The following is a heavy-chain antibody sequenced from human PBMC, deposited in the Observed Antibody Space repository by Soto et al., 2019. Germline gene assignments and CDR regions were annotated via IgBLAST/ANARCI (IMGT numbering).Heavy chain of an antibody. CDR2: IYYSGST. V-gene: IGHV4-31*03. CDR3: ARETMVRGVIHPSPLDY. D-gene: IGHD3-10*01. CDR1: GGSISSGGYY. Sequence: QVQLQESGPGLVKPSQTLSLTCTVSGGSISSGGYYWSWIRQHPGKGLEWIGYIYYSGSTYYNPSLKSRVTISVDTSKNQFSLKLSSVTAADTAVYYCARETMVRGVIHPSPLDYWGQGTLVTVSS. J-gene: IGHJ4*02.